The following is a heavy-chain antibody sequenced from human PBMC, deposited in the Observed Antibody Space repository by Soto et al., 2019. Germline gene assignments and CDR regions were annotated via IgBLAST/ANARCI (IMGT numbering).Heavy chain of an antibody. V-gene: IGHV3-74*01. CDR3: ARGGAMGVDY. J-gene: IGHJ4*02. Sequence: SGGSLRLSCTASGFTFNTHWMHWVRQAPGKGLVWVSRIYFDGITTNYADSVKGRSTVSRDNAKNTVYLHVNTLRNEDTAVYYCARGGAMGVDYWGQGTLVTVSS. CDR1: GFTFNTHW. D-gene: IGHD1-26*01. CDR2: IYFDGITT.